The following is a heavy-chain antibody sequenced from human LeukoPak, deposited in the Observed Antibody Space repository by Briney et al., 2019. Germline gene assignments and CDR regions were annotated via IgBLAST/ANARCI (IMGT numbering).Heavy chain of an antibody. V-gene: IGHV3-30*02. CDR3: AKDGSWSCTD. CDR1: GFTFSRNA. J-gene: IGHJ4*02. D-gene: IGHD2-8*02. CDR2: IAHHGSNK. Sequence: TGGSLRLSCAASGFTFSRNAIHWVRQGPGKGLEWVSYIAHHGSNKYYADSVKGRFTISRDNSKRTLYLQMNSLRADDTAVYYCAKDGSWSCTDWGQGTLVTVS.